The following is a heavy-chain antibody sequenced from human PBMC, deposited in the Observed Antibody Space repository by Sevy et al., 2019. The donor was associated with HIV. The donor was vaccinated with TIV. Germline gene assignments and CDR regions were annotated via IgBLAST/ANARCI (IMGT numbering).Heavy chain of an antibody. Sequence: ASVKVSCKASGYTFTSYYMHWVRQAPGQGLEWMGIINPSGGSTSYAQKFQGRVTMTRDTSTSTVYMELSSLRSEDTAVDYCASSPGGYYDSSGHFDYWGQGTLVTVSS. CDR3: ASSPGGYYDSSGHFDY. J-gene: IGHJ4*02. D-gene: IGHD3-22*01. CDR2: INPSGGST. CDR1: GYTFTSYY. V-gene: IGHV1-46*01.